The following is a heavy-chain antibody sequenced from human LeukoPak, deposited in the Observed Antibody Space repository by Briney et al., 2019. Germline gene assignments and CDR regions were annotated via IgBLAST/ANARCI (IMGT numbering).Heavy chain of an antibody. D-gene: IGHD3-22*01. V-gene: IGHV1-2*06. Sequence: ASVKVSCKASGYTFTSYYMHWVRQAPGQGLEWMGRINPNSGGTNYAQKFQGRVTMTRDTSISTAYMELSRLRSDDTAVYYCARDAEYYYDSSGYPTSDYWGQGTLVTVSS. CDR2: INPNSGGT. J-gene: IGHJ4*02. CDR3: ARDAEYYYDSSGYPTSDY. CDR1: GYTFTSYY.